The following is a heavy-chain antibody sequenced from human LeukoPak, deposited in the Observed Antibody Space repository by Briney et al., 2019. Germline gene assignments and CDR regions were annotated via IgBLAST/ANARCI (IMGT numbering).Heavy chain of an antibody. Sequence: SETLSLTCTVSGGTISNYYWSWIRQPPGKGLEWIAYIDYSGSTNYNPSLKSRVTISVDASRNQFSLNLSSVTAADAAVYYCARDRRRDLLHAFDIWGQGTMVTVSS. CDR2: IDYSGST. D-gene: IGHD1-26*01. J-gene: IGHJ3*02. V-gene: IGHV4-59*01. CDR1: GGTISNYY. CDR3: ARDRRRDLLHAFDI.